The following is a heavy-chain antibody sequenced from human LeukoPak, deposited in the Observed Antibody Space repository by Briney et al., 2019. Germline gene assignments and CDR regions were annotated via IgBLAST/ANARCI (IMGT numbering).Heavy chain of an antibody. CDR3: ASTMGEIDY. J-gene: IGHJ4*02. D-gene: IGHD1-26*01. V-gene: IGHV4-59*01. CDR2: IYYSGST. CDR1: GGSISSYY. Sequence: SETLSLTCTVSGGSISSYYWSWLRQPPGKGLEWIGYIYYSGSTNYNPSLKSRVTISVDTSKNQFSLKLSSVTAADTAVYYCASTMGEIDYWGQGTLVTVSS.